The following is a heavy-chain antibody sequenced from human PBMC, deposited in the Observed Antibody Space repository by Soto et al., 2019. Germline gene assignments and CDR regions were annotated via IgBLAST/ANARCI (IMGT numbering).Heavy chain of an antibody. V-gene: IGHV3-7*01. CDR1: GFTFSSYW. D-gene: IGHD3-3*01. J-gene: IGHJ3*02. CDR2: IKQDGSEK. CDR3: ARGKASRITIFGVVPCDAFDI. Sequence: GSLRLSCAASGFTFSSYWMSWVRQAPGKGLEWVANIKQDGSEKYYVDSVKGRFTISRDNAKNSLYLQMNSLRAEDTAVYYCARGKASRITIFGVVPCDAFDIWGQGTMVTVSS.